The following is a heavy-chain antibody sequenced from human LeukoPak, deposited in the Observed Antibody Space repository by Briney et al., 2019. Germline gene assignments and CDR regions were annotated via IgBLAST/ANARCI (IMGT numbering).Heavy chain of an antibody. Sequence: GGSLRLSCTTSGFTFGDHAMCWVRQAPGKGLEWVGFIRSEAYGGTTEYAASVKGRFTISRDDSRGIAYLRMNSLKTEDTALYYCARGPIHLWLYCGMDVWGQGTTVTVSS. CDR1: GFTFGDHA. V-gene: IGHV3-49*04. D-gene: IGHD5-18*01. J-gene: IGHJ6*02. CDR3: ARGPIHLWLYCGMDV. CDR2: IRSEAYGGTT.